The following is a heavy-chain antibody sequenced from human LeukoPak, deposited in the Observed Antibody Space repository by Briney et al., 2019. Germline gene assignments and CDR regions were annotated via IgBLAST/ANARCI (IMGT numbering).Heavy chain of an antibody. CDR1: GFTFSDYY. CDR3: ARADYSSGYYALEY. D-gene: IGHD3-22*01. Sequence: TGGSLRLSCAAPGFTFSDYYMSWIRQAPGKGLEWVSYISSSGSIIYYADSVKGRFTISRDNAKNSLYLQMNSLRAEDTAVYYCARADYSSGYYALEYWGQGTLVTVSS. CDR2: ISSSGSII. V-gene: IGHV3-11*04. J-gene: IGHJ4*02.